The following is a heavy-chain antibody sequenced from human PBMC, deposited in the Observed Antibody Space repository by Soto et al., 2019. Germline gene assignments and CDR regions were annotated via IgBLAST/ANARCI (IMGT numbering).Heavy chain of an antibody. CDR3: VHNNYPVPFYYGMDV. CDR2: IIPIFGTA. D-gene: IGHD4-4*01. J-gene: IGHJ6*02. Sequence: QVQLVQSGAEVKKPGSSVKVSCKASGGTFSSYAISWVRQAPGQGLEWMGGIIPIFGTANYAQKFQGRVTITADESKGPAYMELSRLRSEDTAVYYCVHNNYPVPFYYGMDVWGQGTTVTVSS. V-gene: IGHV1-69*12. CDR1: GGTFSSYA.